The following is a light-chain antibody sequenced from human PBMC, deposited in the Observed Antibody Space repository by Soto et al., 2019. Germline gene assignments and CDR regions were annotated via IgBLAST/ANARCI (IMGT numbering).Light chain of an antibody. Sequence: QSVLTQPRSVSGSPGQSVAISCTGTSNDVGGYHYVSWYQQFSGKAPKVIIYDVTKRPSGVPDRFSGSKSGNTAFLTISGLQAEDEADYYCCSYAGSYTLIFGGGTKVTVL. V-gene: IGLV2-11*01. CDR3: CSYAGSYTLI. CDR1: SNDVGGYHY. CDR2: DVT. J-gene: IGLJ2*01.